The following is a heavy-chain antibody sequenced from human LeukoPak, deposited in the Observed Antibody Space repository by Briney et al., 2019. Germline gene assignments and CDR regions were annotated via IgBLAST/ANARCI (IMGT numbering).Heavy chain of an antibody. CDR3: ARITMTTSFDY. Sequence: ASVKVSCKASGYTFTTYYLHWVRQAPGQGPEWMGIINPSGGSTKYAQKFQGRVTMTWDTSTSTVYMELSSLRSEDTAVYYCARITMTTSFDYWGRGTLVTVSS. V-gene: IGHV1-46*01. D-gene: IGHD4-17*01. CDR2: INPSGGST. J-gene: IGHJ4*02. CDR1: GYTFTTYY.